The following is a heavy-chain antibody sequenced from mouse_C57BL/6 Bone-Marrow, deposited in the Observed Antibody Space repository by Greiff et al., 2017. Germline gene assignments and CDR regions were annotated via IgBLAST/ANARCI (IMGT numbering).Heavy chain of an antibody. Sequence: QVQLQQPGAELVKPGASVKMSCKASGYTFTSYWITWVKQRPGQGLEWIGDIYPGSGSTNYNEKFKSKATLTVDTSSSTASLHLSSLTSEDSAVYYCATPCYSNYWYFDVWGTGTTVTVSS. CDR2: IYPGSGST. CDR3: ATPCYSNYWYFDV. D-gene: IGHD2-5*01. CDR1: GYTFTSYW. J-gene: IGHJ1*03. V-gene: IGHV1-55*01.